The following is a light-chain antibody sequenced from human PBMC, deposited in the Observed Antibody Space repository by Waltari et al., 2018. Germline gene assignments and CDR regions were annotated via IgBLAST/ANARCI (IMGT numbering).Light chain of an antibody. J-gene: IGLJ3*02. Sequence: QSVLTQPPSVSEAPRQWVTISCSGSNSNIGHNAVTWYQKLPGKAPKLLIYYDNLLSPGVSDRFSGSKSDTSASLAISGLQSEDEADYYCEAWDDTLNGVVFGGGTKLTVL. CDR3: EAWDDTLNGVV. CDR2: YDN. V-gene: IGLV1-36*01. CDR1: NSNIGHNA.